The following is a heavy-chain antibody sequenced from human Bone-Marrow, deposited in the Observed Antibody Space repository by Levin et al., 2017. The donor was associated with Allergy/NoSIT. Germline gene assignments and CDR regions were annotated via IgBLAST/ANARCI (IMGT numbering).Heavy chain of an antibody. V-gene: IGHV3-23*01. CDR3: TKAGLNAD. J-gene: IGHJ4*02. CDR2: ISGPSDIT. D-gene: IGHD3-10*01. Sequence: GGSLRLSCTVSGFTFSNYAMTWVRQAPGGGLEWVSAISGPSDITFYSDSVKGRFAISRDNSKSTLYLEMNSLRVEDSATYYCTKAGLNADWGQGTLVIVSS. CDR1: GFTFSNYA.